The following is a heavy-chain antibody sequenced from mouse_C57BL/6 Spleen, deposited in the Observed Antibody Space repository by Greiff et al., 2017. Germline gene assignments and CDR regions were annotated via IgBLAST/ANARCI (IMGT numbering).Heavy chain of an antibody. CDR3: AVLRLDY. J-gene: IGHJ2*01. CDR1: GYTFTSYW. Sequence: QVQLQQPGAELVKPGASVKLSCKASGYTFTSYWMQWVKQRPGQGLEWIGEIDPSDSYTNYNQKFKGKATLTVDTSSSTAYMQLSSLTSEDSAGYCCAVLRLDYWGQGTTLTVSS. V-gene: IGHV1-50*01. D-gene: IGHD1-2*01. CDR2: IDPSDSYT.